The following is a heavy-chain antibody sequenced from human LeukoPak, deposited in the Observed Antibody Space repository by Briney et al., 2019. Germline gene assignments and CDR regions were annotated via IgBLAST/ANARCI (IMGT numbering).Heavy chain of an antibody. CDR2: IIPIFGTA. J-gene: IGHJ5*02. V-gene: IGHV1-69*13. Sequence: GASVKVSCKASGGTFSSYAISWVRQAPGQGLEWMGGIIPIFGTANYAQKFQGRVTITADESTSTAYMELSSLRSEDTAVYYCARAYGSGSYFWFDPWGQGTLVTVSS. CDR3: ARAYGSGSYFWFDP. D-gene: IGHD3-10*01. CDR1: GGTFSSYA.